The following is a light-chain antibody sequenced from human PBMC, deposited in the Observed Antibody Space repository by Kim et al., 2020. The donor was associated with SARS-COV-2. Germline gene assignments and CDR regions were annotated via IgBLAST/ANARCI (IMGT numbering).Light chain of an antibody. V-gene: IGKV1-16*01. CDR1: QNIRNS. CDR3: CDDSGYPFT. J-gene: IGKJ5*01. CDR2: GAS. Sequence: DIQMTQSPSSLSASVGDRVTITCRASQNIRNSLAWFQQKPGKAPKSLIYGASTLQSGVPSRFSGGGSGTDFTLTISSLQPEDFAIYFCCDDSGYPFTFGQGTRLEIK.